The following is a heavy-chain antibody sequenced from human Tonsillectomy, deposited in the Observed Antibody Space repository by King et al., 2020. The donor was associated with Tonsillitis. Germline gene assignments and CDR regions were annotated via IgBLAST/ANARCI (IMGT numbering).Heavy chain of an antibody. V-gene: IGHV1-18*01. CDR2: ISAYNGNT. CDR3: ARDTYYDSSGYYLYYRGMDV. D-gene: IGHD3-22*01. J-gene: IGHJ6*02. CDR1: GYTFTSYG. Sequence: VQLVESGAEVKKPGASVKVSCKASGYTFTSYGISWVRQAPGQGLEWMGWISAYNGNTNYAQKLQGRVTMTTDTSTSTAYMELRSLRSDDTAVYYCARDTYYDSSGYYLYYRGMDVWGQGTTVTVSS.